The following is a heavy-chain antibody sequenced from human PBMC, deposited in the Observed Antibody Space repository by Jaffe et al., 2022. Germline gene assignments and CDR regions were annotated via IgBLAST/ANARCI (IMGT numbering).Heavy chain of an antibody. CDR2: ISGSGGST. Sequence: EVQLLESGGGLVQPGGSLRLSCAASGFTFSSYAMSWVRQAPGKGLEWVSAISGSGGSTYYADSVKGRFTISRDNSKNTLYLQMNSLRAEDTAVYYCATHGPYDILTGYHHISFDYWGQGTLVTVSS. J-gene: IGHJ4*02. CDR3: ATHGPYDILTGYHHISFDY. CDR1: GFTFSSYA. D-gene: IGHD3-9*01. V-gene: IGHV3-23*01.